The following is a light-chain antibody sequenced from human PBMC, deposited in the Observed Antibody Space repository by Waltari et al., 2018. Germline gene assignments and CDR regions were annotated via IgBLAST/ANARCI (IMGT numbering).Light chain of an antibody. CDR2: AAS. J-gene: IGKJ2*03. Sequence: VILTQSPATLSLSPGERATLSCRASQSVSSYLAWYQQKPGQAPRLLIYAASSRATGIPDRFSVSGYVTDFTLTISSLEPEDVGVYHCYQHSSGYSFGQGTKVEIK. CDR3: YQHSSGYS. V-gene: IGKV3-11*01. CDR1: QSVSSY.